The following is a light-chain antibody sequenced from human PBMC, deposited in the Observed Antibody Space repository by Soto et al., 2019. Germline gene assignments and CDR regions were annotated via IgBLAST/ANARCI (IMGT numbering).Light chain of an antibody. J-gene: IGLJ1*01. CDR1: STDVGGYNY. CDR3: SSYTSSSTYV. Sequence: QSVVTQPASVSRSPGQSITISCTGSSTDVGGYNYVSWYQQHPGKAPKVMIYEVSNRPSGVSNRFSGSKSGNTASLTISGLQAEDEADYYCSSYTSSSTYVFGTGTKVTVL. V-gene: IGLV2-14*01. CDR2: EVS.